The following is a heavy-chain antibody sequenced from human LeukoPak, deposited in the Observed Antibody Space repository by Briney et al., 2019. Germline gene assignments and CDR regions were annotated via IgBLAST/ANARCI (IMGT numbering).Heavy chain of an antibody. Sequence: LETLSLTCTVSGGSISSSSYYWGWIRQPPGKGLEWIGSIYYSGSTYYNPSLKSRVTISVDTSKSQFSLKLSSVTAADTAVYYCARGEYYDFWSGYQDYYYYMDVWGKGTTVTVSS. CDR3: ARGEYYDFWSGYQDYYYYMDV. CDR1: GGSISSSSYY. D-gene: IGHD3-3*01. J-gene: IGHJ6*03. V-gene: IGHV4-39*07. CDR2: IYYSGST.